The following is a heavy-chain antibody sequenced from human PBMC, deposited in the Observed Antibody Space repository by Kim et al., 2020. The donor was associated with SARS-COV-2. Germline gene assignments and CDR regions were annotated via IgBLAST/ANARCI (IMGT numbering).Heavy chain of an antibody. D-gene: IGHD6-19*01. J-gene: IGHJ4*02. Sequence: AAPVKGRFTISRDDSKNTLYLQMNSLKTEDTAVYYCTTDPGIAVAASSDYWGQGTLVTVSS. CDR3: TTDPGIAVAASSDY. V-gene: IGHV3-15*01.